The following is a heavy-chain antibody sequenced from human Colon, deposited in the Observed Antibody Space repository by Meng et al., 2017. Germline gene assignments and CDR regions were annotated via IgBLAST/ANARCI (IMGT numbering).Heavy chain of an antibody. CDR1: GASVSDTNCA. CDR3: ARDNWGSLDY. D-gene: IGHD7-27*01. CDR2: GST. Sequence: QGQVQESGPGLVRPSETLSLTCTVSGASVSDTNCAWSWIRQPPGKGLEWIGYGSTNHNPSLKSRVTISVDTSKNQFSLTLNSVTAADTAVYYCARDNWGSLDYWGQGTLVTVSS. V-gene: IGHV4-61*01. J-gene: IGHJ4*02.